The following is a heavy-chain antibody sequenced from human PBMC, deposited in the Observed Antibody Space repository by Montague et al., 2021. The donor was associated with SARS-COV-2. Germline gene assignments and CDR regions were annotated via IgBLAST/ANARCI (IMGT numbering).Heavy chain of an antibody. CDR1: RGSVKSYY. Sequence: SETLSLTCAVYRGSVKSYYWTWIRQPPGKGLAWIGEINHSGTTSYNPSLNSRVTMSTDASKRQFSLRLNSVSAADTAVYFCARVRPVEGSIRHFESVSSGVLDLWGPGSLVTVS. V-gene: IGHV4-34*01. J-gene: IGHJ4*03. D-gene: IGHD2-8*01. CDR2: INHSGTT. CDR3: ARVRPVEGSIRHFESVSSGVLDL.